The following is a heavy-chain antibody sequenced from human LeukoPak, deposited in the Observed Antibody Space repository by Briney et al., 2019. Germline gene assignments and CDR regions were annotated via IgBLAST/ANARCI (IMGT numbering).Heavy chain of an antibody. CDR3: AKEERSRDGYNFYFDY. V-gene: IGHV3-53*05. D-gene: IGHD5-24*01. J-gene: IGHJ4*02. CDR1: GFTVSGNY. CDR2: IYSGGTT. Sequence: GGSLRLSCAVSGFTVSGNYMSWVRQAPGKGLEWVSLIYSGGTTYYADSVKGRFTISRDNAKNSLYLQMNSLRAEDTALYYCAKEERSRDGYNFYFDYWGQGTLVTVSS.